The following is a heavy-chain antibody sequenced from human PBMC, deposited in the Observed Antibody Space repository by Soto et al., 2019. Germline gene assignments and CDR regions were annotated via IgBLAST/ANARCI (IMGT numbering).Heavy chain of an antibody. V-gene: IGHV3-23*01. J-gene: IGHJ4*02. CDR2: ISGSGGST. Sequence: GGSLRLSCAASGFTFSSYAMSWVRQAPGKGLEWVSAISGSGGSTYYADSVKGRFTISRDNSKNTLYLQMNSLRAEDTAVYYCAKDSFAYYYDSSGYYSPFDYWGQGTLVTVSS. CDR3: AKDSFAYYYDSSGYYSPFDY. D-gene: IGHD3-22*01. CDR1: GFTFSSYA.